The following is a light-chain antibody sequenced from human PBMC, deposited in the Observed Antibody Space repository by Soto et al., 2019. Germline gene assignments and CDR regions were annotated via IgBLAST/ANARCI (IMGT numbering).Light chain of an antibody. CDR2: GAS. Sequence: EIVLTQSPGTLSLSPGERATLSCRASQSVSSSYLAWYQQKPGQAPRLLIYGASSRATGIPDRFSGSGSGIDFTLTISRLEPEDFAVYYCQQYGSSVGTFGQGTKVDIK. V-gene: IGKV3-20*01. CDR1: QSVSSSY. CDR3: QQYGSSVGT. J-gene: IGKJ1*01.